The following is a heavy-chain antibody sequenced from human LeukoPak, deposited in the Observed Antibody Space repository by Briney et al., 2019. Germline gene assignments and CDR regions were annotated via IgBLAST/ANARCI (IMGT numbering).Heavy chain of an antibody. Sequence: GGSLRLSCAASGFTFSSYEMNWVRQAPGKGLEWVSYISSSSSTIYYADSVKGRFTISRDNAKNSLYLQMNSLRAEDTAVYYCARVEIGLYYDFWSGYEEGIDYWGQGTLVTVSS. CDR3: ARVEIGLYYDFWSGYEEGIDY. CDR2: ISSSSSTI. CDR1: GFTFSSYE. V-gene: IGHV3-48*01. D-gene: IGHD3-3*01. J-gene: IGHJ4*02.